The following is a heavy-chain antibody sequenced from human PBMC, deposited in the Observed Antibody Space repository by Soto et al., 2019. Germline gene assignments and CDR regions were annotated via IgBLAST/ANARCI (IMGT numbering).Heavy chain of an antibody. V-gene: IGHV3-30-3*01. Sequence: PGGSLRLSCAASGFTFSSYAMHWVRQAPGKGLEWVAVISYNGSNKYYADSVKGRFTISRDNSKNTLYLQMNSLRAEDTAVYYCARDDWDYWGQGTLVTVSS. D-gene: IGHD2-21*01. CDR1: GFTFSSYA. CDR2: ISYNGSNK. CDR3: ARDDWDY. J-gene: IGHJ4*02.